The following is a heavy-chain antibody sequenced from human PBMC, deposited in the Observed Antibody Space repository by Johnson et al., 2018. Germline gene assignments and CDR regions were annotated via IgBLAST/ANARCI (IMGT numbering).Heavy chain of an antibody. CDR3: ARSGGFNAASDV. CDR2: IYPGNSDT. J-gene: IGHJ3*01. Sequence: VQLVQSGAEVKKXGESLKISCKGSGYSFSNNWIGWVRQMPGKGLEWMGIIYPGNSDTRYSPPFQGQVTMSADKSISTAYLQWSSLKAPDTAMYYCARSGGFNAASDVWGQGTLVTVSA. D-gene: IGHD2-15*01. V-gene: IGHV5-51*01. CDR1: GYSFSNNW.